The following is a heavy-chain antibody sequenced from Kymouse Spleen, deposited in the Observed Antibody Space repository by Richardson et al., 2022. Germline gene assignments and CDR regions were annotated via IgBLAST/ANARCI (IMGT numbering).Heavy chain of an antibody. J-gene: IGHJ6*02. CDR2: IKSKTDGGTT. D-gene: IGHD4-11,IGHD4-11*01. CDR1: GFTFSNAW. V-gene: IGHV3-15*01. Sequence: EVQLVESGGGLVKPGGSLRLSCAASGFTFSNAWMSWVRQAPGKGLEWVGRIKSKTDGGTTDYAAPVKGRFTISRDDSKNTLYLQMNSLKTEDTAVYYCTTGRDTVTTDYYYYGMDVWGQGTTVTVSS. CDR3: TTGRDTVTTDYYYYGMDV.